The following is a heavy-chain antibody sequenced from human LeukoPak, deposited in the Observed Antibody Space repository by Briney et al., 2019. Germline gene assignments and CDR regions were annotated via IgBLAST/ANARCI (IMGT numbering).Heavy chain of an antibody. D-gene: IGHD3-22*01. J-gene: IGHJ5*02. CDR3: ARVLSGSWDWFDP. V-gene: IGHV3-21*01. Sequence: GGSLRLSCAASGFTFSSYSMNWVRQAPGKGLEWVSSFSSRSSYIYYADSVKGRFTISRDNAKNSLYLQMNSLRAEDTAVYYCARVLSGSWDWFDPWGQGTLVTVSS. CDR2: FSSRSSYI. CDR1: GFTFSSYS.